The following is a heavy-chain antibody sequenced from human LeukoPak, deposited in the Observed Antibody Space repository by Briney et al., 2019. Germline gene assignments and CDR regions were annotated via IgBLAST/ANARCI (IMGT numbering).Heavy chain of an antibody. Sequence: ASVKVSCKASGGTFSSLAINWVRQAPGQGLEWMGWISAYNGNTNYAQKLQGRVTMTTDTSTSTAYMELRSLRSDDTAVYYCARDLPRSGTELDYWGQGTLVTVSS. V-gene: IGHV1-18*01. CDR3: ARDLPRSGTELDY. D-gene: IGHD1-26*01. CDR1: GGTFSSLA. CDR2: ISAYNGNT. J-gene: IGHJ4*02.